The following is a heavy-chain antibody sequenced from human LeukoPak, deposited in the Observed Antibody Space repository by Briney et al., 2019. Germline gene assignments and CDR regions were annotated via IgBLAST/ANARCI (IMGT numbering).Heavy chain of an antibody. CDR1: GFTFSSYW. J-gene: IGHJ5*02. CDR2: INSDGSST. CDR3: ARGPYSSSWYISLVGRGRVQYNWFDP. V-gene: IGHV3-74*01. D-gene: IGHD6-13*01. Sequence: PGGSLRLSCAASGFTFSSYWMHWVRQAPGKGLVWVSRINSDGSSTSYADSVKGRFTISRDNAKNTLYLQMNSLRAEDTAVYYCARGPYSSSWYISLVGRGRVQYNWFDPWGQGTLVTVSS.